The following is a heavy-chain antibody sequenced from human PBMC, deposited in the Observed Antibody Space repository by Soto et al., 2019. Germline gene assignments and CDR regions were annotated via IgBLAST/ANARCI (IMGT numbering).Heavy chain of an antibody. J-gene: IGHJ6*02. CDR2: IYPGDSDT. D-gene: IGHD3-10*01. CDR3: ARHNSEPLLWFGEFYYGMDV. CDR1: GYSFTSYW. Sequence: GESLKISCKGSGYSFTSYWIGWVRQMPGKGLEWMGIIYPGDSDTRHSPSFQGQVTISADKSISTAYLQWSSLKASDTAMYYCARHNSEPLLWFGEFYYGMDVWGQGTTVTVSS. V-gene: IGHV5-51*01.